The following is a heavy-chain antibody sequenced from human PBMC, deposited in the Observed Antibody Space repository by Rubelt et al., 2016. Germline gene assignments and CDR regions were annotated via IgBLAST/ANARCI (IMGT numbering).Heavy chain of an antibody. J-gene: IGHJ5*02. Sequence: QVQLQQWGAGLLKPSETLSLTCAGYGGSFSGYYWSWIRQPPGKGLEWLGEINHSGSTNYNPALKSRGTTSVDTSKDQFSLKLGSGTAADTAVYYCAGGLARAAAAPRRLWFDPWGQGTLVTVSS. CDR1: GGSFSGYY. D-gene: IGHD6-13*01. V-gene: IGHV4-34*01. CDR2: INHSGST. CDR3: AGGLARAAAAPRRLWFDP.